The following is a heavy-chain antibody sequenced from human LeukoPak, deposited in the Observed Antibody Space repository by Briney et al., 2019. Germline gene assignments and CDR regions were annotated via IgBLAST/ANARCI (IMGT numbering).Heavy chain of an antibody. J-gene: IGHJ4*02. V-gene: IGHV4-34*01. CDR1: GDSINYYY. Sequence: KTSETLSLTCTVSGDSINYYYWSWIRQPPGKGLEWIGEINHSGSTNYNPSLKSRVTISVDTSKNQFSLKLSSVTAADTAVYYCARAGTLYYYDSSGYYSLFDYWGQGTLVTVSS. D-gene: IGHD3-22*01. CDR2: INHSGST. CDR3: ARAGTLYYYDSSGYYSLFDY.